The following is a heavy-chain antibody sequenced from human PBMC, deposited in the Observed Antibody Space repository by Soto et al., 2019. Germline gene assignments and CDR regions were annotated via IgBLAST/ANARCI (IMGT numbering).Heavy chain of an antibody. CDR1: GFTFSNYA. D-gene: IGHD5-12*01. CDR3: ARAPGENMCSDFVIHH. Sequence: SLRLSCAASGFTFSNYAIHWVRQAPGKGLKWVAVISCDGSDKFFGTSVKGRFAVSRDNSKNTLYLQLNSLRPDDTAIYYCARAPGENMCSDFVIHHWGQGTLVTVSS. V-gene: IGHV3-30*09. J-gene: IGHJ4*02. CDR2: ISCDGSDK.